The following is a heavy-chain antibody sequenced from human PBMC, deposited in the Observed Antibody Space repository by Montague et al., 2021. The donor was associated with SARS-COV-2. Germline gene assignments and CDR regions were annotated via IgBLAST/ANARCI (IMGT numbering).Heavy chain of an antibody. V-gene: IGHV4-4*02. Sequence: SETLSLTCTVSGASISSSHWWSWIRQPPGKGLEWMGEIYHTGSTNYNPSLKSRVTITVDKSKNQFSLKLSSVTAADTAVYFCARAPIVVSCKNAFDIWGQGTMVTVSS. D-gene: IGHD3-22*01. CDR3: ARAPIVVSCKNAFDI. CDR2: IYHTGST. CDR1: GASISSSHW. J-gene: IGHJ3*02.